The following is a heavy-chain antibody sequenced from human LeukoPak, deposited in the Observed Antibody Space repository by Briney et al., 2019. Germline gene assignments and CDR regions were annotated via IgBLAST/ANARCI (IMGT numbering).Heavy chain of an antibody. V-gene: IGHV4-59*01. D-gene: IGHD6-13*01. CDR1: GFTFSSNY. CDR2: IYYSGST. Sequence: CAASGFTFSSNYMSWIRQPPGKGLEWIGYIYYSGSTNYNPSLKSRVTISVDTSKNQFSLKLSSVTAADTAVYYCARGSSWRNNPFDYWGQGTLVTVSS. CDR3: ARGSSWRNNPFDY. J-gene: IGHJ4*02.